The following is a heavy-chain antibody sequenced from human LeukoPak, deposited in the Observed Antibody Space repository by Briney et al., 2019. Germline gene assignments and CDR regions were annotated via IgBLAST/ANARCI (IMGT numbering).Heavy chain of an antibody. V-gene: IGHV3-30*02. J-gene: IGHJ6*03. Sequence: GSLRLSCAASGFTFSSYGMHGVRQAPGKGLEWVAFIRYDGSNKYYADFGKGRFTISRDNSKNTLYLQMNSLRSEDTAVYYCAKDYSGSYPYYYYYYSMDVWGKGTTVTISS. CDR2: IRYDGSNK. D-gene: IGHD1-26*01. CDR1: GFTFSSYG. CDR3: AKDYSGSYPYYYYYYSMDV.